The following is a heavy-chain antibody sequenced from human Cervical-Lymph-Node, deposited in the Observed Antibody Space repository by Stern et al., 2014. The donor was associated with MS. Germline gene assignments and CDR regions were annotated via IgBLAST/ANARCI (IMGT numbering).Heavy chain of an antibody. V-gene: IGHV4-31*11. CDR1: GGSMASSTGGYF. Sequence: VQLLQSGPGLVKPSQTLSLICAVSGGSMASSTGGYFWSWIRQPPGKGLEWIGFIYYSGSTYYNPSLKRRTTISVDTSKNQVSLRLTSMTAADTAVYYCARVAYCGGDCSAFDSWGQGPLVTVSS. CDR3: ARVAYCGGDCSAFDS. CDR2: IYYSGST. D-gene: IGHD2-21*02. J-gene: IGHJ4*02.